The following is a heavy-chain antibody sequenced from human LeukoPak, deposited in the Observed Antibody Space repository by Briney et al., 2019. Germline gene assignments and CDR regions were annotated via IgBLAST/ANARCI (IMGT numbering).Heavy chain of an antibody. D-gene: IGHD6-19*01. CDR1: GGSFSGHY. J-gene: IGHJ4*02. V-gene: IGHV4-34*01. CDR3: ASRSSGWRKPLDY. Sequence: PSETLSLTCAVYGGSFSGHYWSWIRQPPGKGLEWIGEINHSGKTNYSPSLKSRVTISVDTSKNQCSLKLSSVTAADTAVYYCASRSSGWRKPLDYWGQGTLVTVCS. CDR2: INHSGKT.